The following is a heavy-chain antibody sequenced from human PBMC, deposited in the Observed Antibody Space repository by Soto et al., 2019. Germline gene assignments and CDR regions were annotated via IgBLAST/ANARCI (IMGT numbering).Heavy chain of an antibody. D-gene: IGHD2-2*01. V-gene: IGHV3-48*02. J-gene: IGHJ4*02. Sequence: EVQLVESGGGLVQPGGSLRLSCAASGFSFSRCSMNWVRLTPGKGLEWVSHITSSSSAMHYADSVKGRFTISRDDAKNSLFLQMNSLRDEDTALYYCARGSSSWFNYFDSWGQGTLVTVSS. CDR1: GFSFSRCS. CDR2: ITSSSSAM. CDR3: ARGSSSWFNYFDS.